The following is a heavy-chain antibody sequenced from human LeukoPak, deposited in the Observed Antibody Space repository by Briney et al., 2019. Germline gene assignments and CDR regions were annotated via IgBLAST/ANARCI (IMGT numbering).Heavy chain of an antibody. V-gene: IGHV4-39*07. D-gene: IGHD3/OR15-3a*01. CDR1: GGSISSSSYY. Sequence: SETLSLTCTVSGGSISSSSYYWGWIRQPPWKGLEWIGSIYYSGNTYYNSSLKSRVTISVDTSKNQFSLRVTSVTAADTAVYYCGRFGLKNWNYVDYWGQGTLVTVSS. CDR3: GRFGLKNWNYVDY. J-gene: IGHJ4*02. CDR2: IYYSGNT.